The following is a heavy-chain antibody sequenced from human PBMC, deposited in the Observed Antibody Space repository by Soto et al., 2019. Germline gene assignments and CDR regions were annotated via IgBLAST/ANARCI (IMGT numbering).Heavy chain of an antibody. D-gene: IGHD5-12*01. J-gene: IGHJ4*02. V-gene: IGHV3-7*01. CDR3: ARDSRWLRLHNYFDY. CDR2: IKQDGSEK. Sequence: GGSLRLSCAASGFTFSSYWMSWVRQAPGKGLEWVANIKQDGSEKYYVDSVKGRFTISRDNAKNSLYLQMNSLRAEDTAVYYCARDSRWLRLHNYFDYWGQGTLVTVSS. CDR1: GFTFSSYW.